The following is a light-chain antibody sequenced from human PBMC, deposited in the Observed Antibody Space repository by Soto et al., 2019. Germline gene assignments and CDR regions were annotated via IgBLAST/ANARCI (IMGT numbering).Light chain of an antibody. Sequence: DIQMTQSPSSLSASIGDRVTISCRASQDISSSLNWYQHKSGKAPKPLIYAASGLHSGVPSRFSGSGSGTDFTLTISSLQPEDFATYYCQQSYVTPWTLGQGTKVDIK. V-gene: IGKV1-39*01. CDR1: QDISSS. J-gene: IGKJ1*01. CDR3: QQSYVTPWT. CDR2: AAS.